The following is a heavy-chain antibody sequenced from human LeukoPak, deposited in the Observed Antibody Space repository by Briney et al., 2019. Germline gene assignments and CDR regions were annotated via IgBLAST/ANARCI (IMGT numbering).Heavy chain of an antibody. Sequence: GGSLRLSCAASGFTFSSYAMHWVRQAPGKGLEYVSAISTNGGSTYYADSVKGRFTISRDNSKNTLYLQMNSLRAEDTAVYYCAKGDYYDSSGLPFDPWGQGTLVTVSS. CDR3: AKGDYYDSSGLPFDP. CDR1: GFTFSSYA. J-gene: IGHJ5*02. CDR2: ISTNGGST. D-gene: IGHD3-22*01. V-gene: IGHV3-64*02.